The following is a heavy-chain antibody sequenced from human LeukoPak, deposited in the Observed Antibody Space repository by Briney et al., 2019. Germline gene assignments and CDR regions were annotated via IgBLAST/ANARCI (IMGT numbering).Heavy chain of an antibody. Sequence: ASVKVSCKASGYTFTSYGISWVRQAPGQGLEWVGWISAYNGNTNYAQKLQGRVTMTTDTSTSTAYMELRSLRSDDTAVYYCARDTYSSSWYRVNWFDPWGQGTLVTVSS. CDR3: ARDTYSSSWYRVNWFDP. CDR2: ISAYNGNT. D-gene: IGHD6-13*01. V-gene: IGHV1-18*01. J-gene: IGHJ5*02. CDR1: GYTFTSYG.